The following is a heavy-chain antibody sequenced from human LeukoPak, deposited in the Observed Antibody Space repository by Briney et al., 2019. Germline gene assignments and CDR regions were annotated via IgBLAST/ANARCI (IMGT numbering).Heavy chain of an antibody. V-gene: IGHV2-5*01. CDR3: AHQGGYDILTGYYFDY. CDR1: GFSLSTSGVG. CDR2: IYWNDDK. J-gene: IGHJ4*02. D-gene: IGHD3-9*01. Sequence: SGPTLVKPTQTLTLTCTFSGFSLSTSGVGVGWIRHPPGKALEWLALIYWNDDKRYSPSLKSRLTITKDTSKNHVVLTMTNMDPVDTATYYCAHQGGYDILTGYYFDYWGQGTLVTVSS.